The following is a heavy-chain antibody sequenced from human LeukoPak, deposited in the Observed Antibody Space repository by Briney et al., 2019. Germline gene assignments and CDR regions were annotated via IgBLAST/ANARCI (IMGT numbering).Heavy chain of an antibody. CDR2: MNPNSGNT. V-gene: IGHV1-8*01. CDR3: ARGSRYCTNGVCYTLGTFDY. J-gene: IGHJ4*02. CDR1: GYTFTSYD. Sequence: GASVKVSCKASGYTFTSYDINWVRQATGQGLEWMGWMNPNSGNTGYAQKFQGRVTITRNTSISTAYMELSSLRSEDTAVYYCARGSRYCTNGVCYTLGTFDYWGQGTLVTVSS. D-gene: IGHD2-8*01.